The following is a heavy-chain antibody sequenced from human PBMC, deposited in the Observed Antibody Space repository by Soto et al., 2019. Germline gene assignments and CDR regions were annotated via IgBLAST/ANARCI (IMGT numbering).Heavy chain of an antibody. CDR1: GGSISSGDYY. D-gene: IGHD4-17*01. Sequence: QVQLQESGPGLVKPSQTLSLTCTVSGGSISSGDYYWSWIRQPPGKGLEWIGYIYYSGSTYYNPSLKSRVTISLDTAKNQFSLKLRSVTAADTAVYYRARSMTTVTPIVNCFDPWGQATLVTVSS. J-gene: IGHJ5*02. CDR3: ARSMTTVTPIVNCFDP. CDR2: IYYSGST. V-gene: IGHV4-30-4*01.